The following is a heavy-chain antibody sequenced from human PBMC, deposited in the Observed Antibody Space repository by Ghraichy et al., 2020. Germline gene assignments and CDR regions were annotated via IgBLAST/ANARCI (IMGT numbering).Heavy chain of an antibody. J-gene: IGHJ6*02. D-gene: IGHD3-9*01. CDR1: GYTFTGYY. Sequence: ASVKVSCKASGYTFTGYYMHWVRQAPGQGLEWMGRINPNSGGTNYAQKFRGRVTMTRDTSISTAYMELSRLRSDDTAVYYCARDRADILTGYGGYYYYGMDVWGQGTTVTVSS. CDR3: ARDRADILTGYGGYYYYGMDV. V-gene: IGHV1-2*06. CDR2: INPNSGGT.